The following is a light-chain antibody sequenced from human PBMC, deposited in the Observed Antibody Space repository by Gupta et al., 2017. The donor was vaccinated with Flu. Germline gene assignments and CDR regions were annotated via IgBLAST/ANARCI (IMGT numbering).Light chain of an antibody. CDR1: QSVNNQ. CDR2: DAS. CDR3: QQRSGLPMYT. V-gene: IGKV3-11*01. J-gene: IGKJ2*01. Sequence: EIVLTQSPVTLSLSPGDSAVLSCRASQSVNNQLAWYQQRPGQPPRLLMYDASRRAAGVPARFSGSGYGTDFTLTITTREPEDFAVYYCQQRSGLPMYTFGQGTKLEIK.